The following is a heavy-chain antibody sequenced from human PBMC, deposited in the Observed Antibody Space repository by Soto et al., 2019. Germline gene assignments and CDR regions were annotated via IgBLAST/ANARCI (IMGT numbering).Heavy chain of an antibody. Sequence: ASLKVPCKSSGYIFTGYYIHWVRQAPGQGLEWMGWINPNSGDTNYTQKFQGWVTMTRDTSISTAYMELSRLRSDDTAVYYCATSRISIAVAGETEYYFDYWGQGTQVTVSS. D-gene: IGHD6-19*01. CDR1: GYIFTGYY. J-gene: IGHJ4*02. V-gene: IGHV1-2*04. CDR2: INPNSGDT. CDR3: ATSRISIAVAGETEYYFDY.